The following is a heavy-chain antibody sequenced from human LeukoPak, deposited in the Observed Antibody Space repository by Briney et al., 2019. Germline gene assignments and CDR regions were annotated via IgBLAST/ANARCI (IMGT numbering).Heavy chain of an antibody. J-gene: IGHJ5*02. CDR1: GGSISSYY. V-gene: IGHV4-4*07. CDR3: ARGRRWELLNWSDP. Sequence: PSETLSLTCTVSGGSISSYYWSWIRQPAGKGLEWIGRIYTSGSTNYNPSLKSRVTMSVDTSKNQFSLKLSSVTAADTAVYYCARGRRWELLNWSDPWGQGTLVTVSS. CDR2: IYTSGST. D-gene: IGHD1-26*01.